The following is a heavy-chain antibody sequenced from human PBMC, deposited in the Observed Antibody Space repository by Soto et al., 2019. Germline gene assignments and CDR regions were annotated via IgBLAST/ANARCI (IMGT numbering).Heavy chain of an antibody. D-gene: IGHD3-22*01. J-gene: IGHJ5*02. V-gene: IGHV3-23*01. Sequence: GGSLRLSCAASVFTFSSYAMSWVRQAPGKGLEWVSAISGSGGSTYYADSVKGRFTISRDNSKNTLYLQMNSLRAEDTAVYYCAKDLYYYDSSGYSNWFDPWGQGTLVTVSS. CDR1: VFTFSSYA. CDR2: ISGSGGST. CDR3: AKDLYYYDSSGYSNWFDP.